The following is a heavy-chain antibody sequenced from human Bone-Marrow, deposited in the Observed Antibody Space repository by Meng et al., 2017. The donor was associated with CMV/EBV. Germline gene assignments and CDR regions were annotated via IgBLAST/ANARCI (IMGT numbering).Heavy chain of an antibody. CDR2: INSDESST. Sequence: GESLKISCAASGFTFSSNWMHWVRQAPGKGLVWVSRINSDESSTSYADFVKGRLTISRDNAKNTMYLQVNSLRAEDTAVYYCARDPSYGYYDFWSGYSGIDVWGQGPTVTVSS. CDR1: GFTFSSNW. D-gene: IGHD3-3*01. CDR3: ARDPSYGYYDFWSGYSGIDV. V-gene: IGHV3-74*01. J-gene: IGHJ6*02.